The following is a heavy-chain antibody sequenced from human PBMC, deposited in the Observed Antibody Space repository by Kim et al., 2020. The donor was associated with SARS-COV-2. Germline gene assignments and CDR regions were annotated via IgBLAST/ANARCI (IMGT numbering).Heavy chain of an antibody. Sequence: GGSLRLSCAASGFTFSSFGMHWVRQAPGKGLEWVAVISYDGSYKYDADSVKGRFTISRDNSKNTLYLQMSSLRAEDTAVYYCAKSMGFGELANYFGMDV. D-gene: IGHD3-10*01. CDR3: AKSMGFGELANYFGMDV. CDR2: ISYDGSYK. V-gene: IGHV3-30*18. CDR1: GFTFSSFG. J-gene: IGHJ6*01.